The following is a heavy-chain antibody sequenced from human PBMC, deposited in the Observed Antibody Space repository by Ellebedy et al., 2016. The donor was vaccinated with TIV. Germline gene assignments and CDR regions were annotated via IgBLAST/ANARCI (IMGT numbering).Heavy chain of an antibody. CDR1: GFTFNDYY. J-gene: IGHJ4*02. D-gene: IGHD1-26*01. CDR3: ARVYSGSYYFDY. CDR2: ITSASDYT. Sequence: GESLKISCAASGFTFNDYYMSWIRQAPGKGLEWISYITSASDYTNYADSVKGRFTISRDNAKKSLYLQMNSLRAEDTAVYYCARVYSGSYYFDYWGQGTLVTVSS. V-gene: IGHV3-11*06.